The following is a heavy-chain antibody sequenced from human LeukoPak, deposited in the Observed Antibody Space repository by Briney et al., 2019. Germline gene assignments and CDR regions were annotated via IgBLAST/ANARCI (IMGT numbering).Heavy chain of an antibody. D-gene: IGHD6-19*01. CDR1: GFTFSSYG. CDR2: IRYDGSNK. J-gene: IGHJ3*02. CDR3: AKPIFVSGWYDAFDI. Sequence: GSLRLSCAASGFTFSSYGMHWVRQAPGKGLEWVAFIRYDGSNKYYADSVKGRFTISRDNSKNTLYLQMNSLRAEDTAVYYCAKPIFVSGWYDAFDIWGQGTMVTVSS. V-gene: IGHV3-30*02.